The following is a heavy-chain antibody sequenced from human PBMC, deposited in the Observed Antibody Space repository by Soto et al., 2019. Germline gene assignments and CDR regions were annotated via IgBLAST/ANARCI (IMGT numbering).Heavy chain of an antibody. CDR2: ISYDGSNK. CDR3: ARELVSPPLYYYYYGMDV. V-gene: IGHV3-30-3*01. CDR1: GFTFSSYA. Sequence: GGSLRLSCAASGFTFSSYAMHWVRQAPGKGLEWVAVISYDGSNKYYADSVKGRFTISRDNSKNTLYLQMNSLRAEDTAVYYCARELVSPPLYYYYYGMDVWGQGTTVTVSS. D-gene: IGHD2-15*01. J-gene: IGHJ6*02.